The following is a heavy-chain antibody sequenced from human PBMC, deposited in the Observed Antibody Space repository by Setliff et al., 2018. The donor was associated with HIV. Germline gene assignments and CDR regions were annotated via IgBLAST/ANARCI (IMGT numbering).Heavy chain of an antibody. Sequence: GASVKVSCKASGYTFTSYGVSWVRQAPGQGLEWMGWINTYNGNTKYGQKFQGSVTMTTDTSTSTVYMELRNLRSDDTAVYFCARGGPARVALLYWFDPWGQGTLVTVSS. CDR3: ARGGPARVALLYWFDP. CDR1: GYTFTSYG. D-gene: IGHD2-21*01. V-gene: IGHV1-18*01. CDR2: INTYNGNT. J-gene: IGHJ5*02.